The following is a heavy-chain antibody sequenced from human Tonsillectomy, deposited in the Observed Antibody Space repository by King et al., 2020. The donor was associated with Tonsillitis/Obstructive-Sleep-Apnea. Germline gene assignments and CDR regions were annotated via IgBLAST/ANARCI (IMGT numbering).Heavy chain of an antibody. CDR3: ARQLYGSGSYYNGDAFDI. J-gene: IGHJ3*02. CDR1: GYIFATFW. CDR2: IHPGDSNT. Sequence: QLVQSGAEVKKPGESLKISCEGSGYIFATFWIAWVRQMPGKGLEWMGIIHPGDSNTGYSPSFQGQVTISADKSVSTAYLQWSSLKALDTAMYYCARQLYGSGSYYNGDAFDIWGQGTLVTVSS. D-gene: IGHD3-10*01. V-gene: IGHV5-51*01.